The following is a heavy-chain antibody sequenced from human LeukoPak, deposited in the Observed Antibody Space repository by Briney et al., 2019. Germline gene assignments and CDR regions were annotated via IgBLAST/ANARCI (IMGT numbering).Heavy chain of an antibody. CDR2: IYYSKNT. D-gene: IGHD5-18*01. Sequence: SETLALTCTVSGGSISSSSAYWGWIRHPPRKGLEWLGSIYYSKNTYYNPSLKSRVTISADTSKNLFSLTLGSVSATDTAVYYCVSPRGFSYGYLDYWGQGTLVTVSS. J-gene: IGHJ4*02. V-gene: IGHV4-39*01. CDR1: GGSISSSSAY. CDR3: VSPRGFSYGYLDY.